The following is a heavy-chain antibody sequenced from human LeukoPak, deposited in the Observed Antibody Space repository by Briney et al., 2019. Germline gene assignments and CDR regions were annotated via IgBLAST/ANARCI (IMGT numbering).Heavy chain of an antibody. CDR2: IYYSGST. Sequence: SETLSLTCTVSGGSISSSSYYWGWIRQPPGKGLEWIGRIYYSGSTYYNPSLKSRVTISVDTSKNQFSLRLSSVTAADTAVYYCARQANAPSTIDYWGQGTLVTVSP. D-gene: IGHD2-2*01. J-gene: IGHJ4*02. CDR3: ARQANAPSTIDY. V-gene: IGHV4-39*01. CDR1: GGSISSSSYY.